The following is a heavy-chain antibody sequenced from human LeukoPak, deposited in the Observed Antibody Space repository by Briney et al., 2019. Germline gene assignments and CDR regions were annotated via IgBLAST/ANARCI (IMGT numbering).Heavy chain of an antibody. CDR1: GFTFSSYG. Sequence: PGGSLRLSCAASGFTFSSYGMHWVRQALGKGLEWVAFIRYDGSNKYYADSVKGRFTISRDNSKNTLYLQMNSLRAEDTAVYYCAKDVRRVPPYWGQGTLVTVSS. CDR2: IRYDGSNK. D-gene: IGHD4/OR15-4a*01. CDR3: AKDVRRVPPY. J-gene: IGHJ4*02. V-gene: IGHV3-30*02.